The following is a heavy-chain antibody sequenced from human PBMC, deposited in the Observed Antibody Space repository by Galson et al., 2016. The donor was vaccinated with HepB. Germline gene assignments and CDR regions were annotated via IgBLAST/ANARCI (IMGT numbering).Heavy chain of an antibody. J-gene: IGHJ4*02. CDR1: GVSVDSYC. CDR3: AREQTGGPDDYFDY. CDR2: ICHSGRA. D-gene: IGHD1-1*01. V-gene: IGHV4-4*07. Sequence: ETLSLTCTVSGVSVDSYCWTWIRQPAGKRPEWIGRICHSGRALYNRSLKSRVAMSVDLSKNQFSVSLASVTAADTAVYFCAREQTGGPDDYFDYWGQGILVTVSS.